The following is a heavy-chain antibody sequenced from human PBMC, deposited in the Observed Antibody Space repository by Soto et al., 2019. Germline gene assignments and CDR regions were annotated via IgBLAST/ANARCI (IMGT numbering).Heavy chain of an antibody. V-gene: IGHV1-3*01. Sequence: QAQLVQSGAEVKRPGASVTVSCWASGYPFSTYAMHWLRQAPGQRLEWMGWINAGYGNTKYSQKFQDRVTITRDTSASTAYLELSSLRSEDTAVYYCARGLDDYSNYNRWHFDVWGRGTLLTVS. D-gene: IGHD4-4*01. CDR3: ARGLDDYSNYNRWHFDV. CDR1: GYPFSTYA. J-gene: IGHJ2*01. CDR2: INAGYGNT.